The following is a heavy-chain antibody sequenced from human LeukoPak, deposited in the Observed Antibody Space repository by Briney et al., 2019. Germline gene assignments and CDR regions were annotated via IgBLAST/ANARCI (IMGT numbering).Heavy chain of an antibody. V-gene: IGHV4-34*01. J-gene: IGHJ5*02. CDR1: GGSISSYY. CDR3: ARAHYCSSTSCYAGDWFDP. D-gene: IGHD2-2*01. Sequence: SETLSLTCTVSGGSISSYYWSWIRQPPGKGLEWIGEINHSGSTNYNPSLKSRVTISVDTSKNQFSLKLSSVTAADTAVYYCARAHYCSSTSCYAGDWFDPWGQGTLVTVSS. CDR2: INHSGST.